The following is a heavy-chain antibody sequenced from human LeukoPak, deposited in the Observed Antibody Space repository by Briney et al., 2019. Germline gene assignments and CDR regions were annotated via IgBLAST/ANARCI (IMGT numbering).Heavy chain of an antibody. CDR2: IYYSGST. D-gene: IGHD2-8*01. CDR3: ARSRSYLGYFDY. J-gene: IGHJ4*02. V-gene: IGHV4-31*03. Sequence: SQTLSLTCTVSGGSISSGGYYWSWIRQHPGKGLEWIGYIYYSGSTYYNPSLKGRVTISVDTSKDQFSPKLSSVTAADTAVYYCARSRSYLGYFDYWGQGTLVTVFS. CDR1: GGSISSGGYY.